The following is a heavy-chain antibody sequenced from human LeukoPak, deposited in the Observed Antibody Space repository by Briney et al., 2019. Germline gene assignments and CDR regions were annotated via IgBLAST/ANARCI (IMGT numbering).Heavy chain of an antibody. D-gene: IGHD2-2*01. J-gene: IGHJ3*02. CDR1: GFTFDDYA. V-gene: IGHV3-9*03. CDR2: ISWNSGSI. CDR3: AKDQGYLVVPAGAFDI. Sequence: GGSLRLSCAASGFTFDDYAMHWVRQAPGKGLEWVSGISWNSGSIGYADSVKGRFTISRDNAKNSLYLQMNSLRAEDMALYYCAKDQGYLVVPAGAFDIWGQGTMVTVSS.